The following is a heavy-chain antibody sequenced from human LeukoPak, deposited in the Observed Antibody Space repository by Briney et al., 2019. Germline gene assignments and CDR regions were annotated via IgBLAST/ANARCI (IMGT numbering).Heavy chain of an antibody. CDR1: GGTFSSYA. D-gene: IGHD3-3*01. CDR2: IIPILGTA. J-gene: IGHJ3*02. V-gene: IGHV1-69*11. CDR3: ARSRYDFWSGYSSGDAFDI. Sequence: ASVKVSCKASGGTFSSYAISWVRQAPGQGLEWMGRIIPILGTANYAQKFQGRVTITTDESTSTAYMELSSLRSEDTAVYYCARSRYDFWSGYSSGDAFDIWGQGTMVTVSS.